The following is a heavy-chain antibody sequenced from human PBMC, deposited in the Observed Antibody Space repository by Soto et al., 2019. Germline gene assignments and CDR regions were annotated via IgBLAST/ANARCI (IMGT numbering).Heavy chain of an antibody. V-gene: IGHV3-33*01. J-gene: IGHJ6*02. D-gene: IGHD3-16*01. CDR2: IWYDGSTK. Sequence: QVQLVESGGGVVQPGGSLRLSCTASGFTLSNVGMHWVRQAPGKGLEWVSIIWYDGSTKDYDDSVKGRFTISRDTSKNTKYLQIINVIDEDTAVKYAARDEHMMGGVGHGIDVWGQGTTVTVSS. CDR1: GFTLSNVG. CDR3: ARDEHMMGGVGHGIDV.